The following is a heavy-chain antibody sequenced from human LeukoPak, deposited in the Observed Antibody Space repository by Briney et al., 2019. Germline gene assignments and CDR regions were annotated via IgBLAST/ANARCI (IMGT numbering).Heavy chain of an antibody. CDR3: ARDLFPVLTRAHAFDI. V-gene: IGHV1-2*04. Sequence: ASVKVSCKASGYTFTGYYMHWVRQAPGQGLEWMGWINPNSGGTNYAQKFQGWVTMTRDTSISTAYMELSRLRSDDTAVYYCARDLFPVLTRAHAFDIWGQGTMVTVSS. CDR2: INPNSGGT. D-gene: IGHD2-15*01. J-gene: IGHJ3*02. CDR1: GYTFTGYY.